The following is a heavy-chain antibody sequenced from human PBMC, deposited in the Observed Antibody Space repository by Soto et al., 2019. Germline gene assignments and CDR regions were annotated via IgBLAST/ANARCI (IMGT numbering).Heavy chain of an antibody. CDR2: ISGSGGSV. J-gene: IGHJ4*02. CDR3: AKDPVVSSTSSWFYFDY. D-gene: IGHD6-13*01. V-gene: IGHV3-23*01. CDR1: GFIFTNYA. Sequence: PGGSLRLSCAASGFIFTNYAMNWVRQAPGKGLEWVSSISGSGGSVYYADSVKGRFTISRDNSGNTLYLQMSSLRADDAAVYYCAKDPVVSSTSSWFYFDYWGRGTLVTVSS.